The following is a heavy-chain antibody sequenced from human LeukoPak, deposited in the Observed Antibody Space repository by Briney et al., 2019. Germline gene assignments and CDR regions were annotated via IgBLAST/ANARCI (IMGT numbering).Heavy chain of an antibody. D-gene: IGHD4-17*01. J-gene: IGHJ5*02. CDR3: AKDYGDYQHP. CDR2: ISSSSSTI. Sequence: GGSLRLSCAASGFTFSSYSMNWVRQAPGKGLEWVSYISSSSSTIYYADSVKGRFTISRDNSKNTLYLQMNSLRAEDTAVYYCAKDYGDYQHPWGQGTLVTVSS. V-gene: IGHV3-48*01. CDR1: GFTFSSYS.